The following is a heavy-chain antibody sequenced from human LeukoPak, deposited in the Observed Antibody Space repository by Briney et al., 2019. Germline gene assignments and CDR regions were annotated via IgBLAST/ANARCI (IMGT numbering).Heavy chain of an antibody. CDR3: ASQFWWAAVAGTTLDY. CDR1: GFTFSSYA. Sequence: PGGSLRLSCAVSGFTFSSYAMSWVRQAPGGGLEWVANIKEDGSEKYYVDSVKGRFTISRDNAKISLYLQMNSLRAEDTAVYYCASQFWWAAVAGTTLDYWGQGTLVTVSS. J-gene: IGHJ4*02. V-gene: IGHV3-7*05. CDR2: IKEDGSEK. D-gene: IGHD6-19*01.